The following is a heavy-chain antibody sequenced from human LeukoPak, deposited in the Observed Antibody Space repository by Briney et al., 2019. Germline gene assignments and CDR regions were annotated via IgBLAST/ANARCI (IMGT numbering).Heavy chain of an antibody. D-gene: IGHD6-19*01. Sequence: ASVKVSCKASGYTFTSYDINWVRQATGQGLEWMGWMNPNSGNTGYAQKFQGRVTMTRNTSISTAYMELSSLRSEDTAVYYCARTDRKTGYSSGWYHAGPPYNWFDPWGQGTLVTVSS. J-gene: IGHJ5*02. V-gene: IGHV1-8*01. CDR3: ARTDRKTGYSSGWYHAGPPYNWFDP. CDR2: MNPNSGNT. CDR1: GYTFTSYD.